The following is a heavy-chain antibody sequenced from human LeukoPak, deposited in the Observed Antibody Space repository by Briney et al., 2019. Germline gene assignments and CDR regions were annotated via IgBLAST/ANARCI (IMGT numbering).Heavy chain of an antibody. D-gene: IGHD2-15*01. V-gene: IGHV3-21*01. CDR1: GLTFSNAD. CDR2: ITTTSSYI. J-gene: IGHJ5*02. CDR3: ARSGCPGGSCYLRYSWLDL. Sequence: GGSLSLSCTTSGLTFSNADMTWVRQAPGKGLEWVSSITTTSSYIYYADSVRGRFTVSRDNARNSLYLQMDSLRPEDTAVYYCARSGCPGGSCYLRYSWLDLWGRGTLVTVSS.